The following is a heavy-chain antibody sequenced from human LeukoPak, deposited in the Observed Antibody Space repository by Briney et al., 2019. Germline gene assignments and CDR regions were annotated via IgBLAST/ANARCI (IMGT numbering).Heavy chain of an antibody. Sequence: GGSLRLSCAASGFTFSDYYMSWIRQAPGKGLEWVSYISSSGSTIYYADSVKGRFTISRGNAKNSLYLQMNSLRAEDTAVYYCARGVYDSSGSRRFDIWGQGTMVTVSS. V-gene: IGHV3-11*01. CDR1: GFTFSDYY. J-gene: IGHJ3*02. CDR2: ISSSGSTI. CDR3: ARGVYDSSGSRRFDI. D-gene: IGHD3-22*01.